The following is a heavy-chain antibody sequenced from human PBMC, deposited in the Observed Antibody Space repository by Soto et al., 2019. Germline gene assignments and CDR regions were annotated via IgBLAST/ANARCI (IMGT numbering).Heavy chain of an antibody. V-gene: IGHV3-23*01. Sequence: EVQLLESGGGLVQPGGSLRLSCAASGFTFSSYAMSWVRQAPGKGLEWVSVISGSGGSRDYADSVKGRFTIARDNSKNTRNLQMNSLRAEDTAVYYCAKDYESLTGYSFDYWGQGTLVTVSS. D-gene: IGHD3-9*01. CDR1: GFTFSSYA. CDR3: AKDYESLTGYSFDY. CDR2: ISGSGGSR. J-gene: IGHJ4*02.